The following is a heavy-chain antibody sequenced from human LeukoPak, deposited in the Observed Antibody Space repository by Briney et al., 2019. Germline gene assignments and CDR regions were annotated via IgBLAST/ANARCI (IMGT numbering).Heavy chain of an antibody. V-gene: IGHV3-7*01. J-gene: IGHJ6*03. Sequence: GGSLRLSCAASGFTFSNAWMSWVRQAPGKGLEWVANIKQDGSEKYYVDSVKGRFTISRDNAKNSLYLQMNSLRAEDTAVYYCARERVGYDRYYMDVWGKGTTVTVSS. CDR2: IKQDGSEK. CDR3: ARERVGYDRYYMDV. CDR1: GFTFSNAW. D-gene: IGHD3-16*01.